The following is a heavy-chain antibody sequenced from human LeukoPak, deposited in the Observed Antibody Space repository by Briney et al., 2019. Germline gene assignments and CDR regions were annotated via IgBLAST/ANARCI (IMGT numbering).Heavy chain of an antibody. CDR2: IYYSGST. D-gene: IGHD5-18*01. V-gene: IGHV4-61*08. J-gene: IGHJ4*02. Sequence: SETLSLTCTVSGGSISSGGYYWSWIRQPPGKGLEWIGYIYYSGSTNYNPSLKSRVTISVDTSKNQFSLKLSSVTAADTAVYYCARGVYSYGLYYWGQGTLVTVSS. CDR1: GGSISSGGYY. CDR3: ARGVYSYGLYY.